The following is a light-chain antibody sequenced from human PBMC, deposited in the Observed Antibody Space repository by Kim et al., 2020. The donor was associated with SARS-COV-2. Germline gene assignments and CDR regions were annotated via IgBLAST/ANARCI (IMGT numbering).Light chain of an antibody. CDR3: QQANRFTIT. Sequence: AYVGDRVTISCRASLPINSWLGWCKQKQEKAPKVLIYATSSLLRGGPSRGSGSGAGTEFALTISSPQTENFATYYCQQANRFTITFGQGTRLEIK. CDR2: ATS. CDR1: LPINSW. V-gene: IGKV1-12*01. J-gene: IGKJ5*01.